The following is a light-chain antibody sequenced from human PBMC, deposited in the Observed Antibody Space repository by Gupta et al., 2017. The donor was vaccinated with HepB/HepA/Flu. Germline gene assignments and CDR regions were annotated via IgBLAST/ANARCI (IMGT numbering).Light chain of an antibody. V-gene: IGLV1-40*01. CDR3: QSYDSSLSAVV. J-gene: IGLJ2*01. CDR1: SSNIGAGYD. CDR2: GNS. Sequence: SVLTQPPSVSGAPGQMVTISCTGSSSNIGAGYDVHWYQQLPGTAPKLLIYGNSNRPSGVPDRFSGSKSGTSASLAITGLQAEDEADYYCQSYDSSLSAVVFGGGTKLTVL.